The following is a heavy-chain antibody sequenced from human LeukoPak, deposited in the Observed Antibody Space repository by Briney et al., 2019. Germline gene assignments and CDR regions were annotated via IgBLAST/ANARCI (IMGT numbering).Heavy chain of an antibody. Sequence: PGGSLRLSCAASGFXFDNYGMAWVRQAPGKGLEWVSGITWNGGITAYADSVKGRFTISRDNAKNSLYLQMNSLRAEDTALYYCARDGPVAGVELDQWGQGTLVTVSS. CDR2: ITWNGGIT. J-gene: IGHJ4*02. D-gene: IGHD6-19*01. CDR3: ARDGPVAGVELDQ. V-gene: IGHV3-20*04. CDR1: GFXFDNYG.